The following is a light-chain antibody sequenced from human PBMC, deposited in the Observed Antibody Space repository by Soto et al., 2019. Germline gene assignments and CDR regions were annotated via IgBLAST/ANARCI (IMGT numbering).Light chain of an antibody. J-gene: IGKJ5*01. CDR1: QSVRSSY. V-gene: IGKV3-20*01. Sequence: EIVLTQSPGTLSLSPGERATLSCRASQSVRSSYLAWYQQKPGQAPRLLIYGASSRATGIPDRFSGSGSGRDFTLTISRLEPEDFAVYYCQQYGSSPPLTFGQGTRLEIK. CDR3: QQYGSSPPLT. CDR2: GAS.